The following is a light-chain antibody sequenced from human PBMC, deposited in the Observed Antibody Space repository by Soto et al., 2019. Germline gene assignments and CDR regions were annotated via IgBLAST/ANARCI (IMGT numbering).Light chain of an antibody. Sequence: DIQMTQSPSSVSASVGDRVTITCRASQDIRNWLAWYQQKPGKAPKLLIYATSNLQDGVPSRFSGSGSGTEFTLTISTLQPEDVATYFCQQANDFPLTFGGGTNLEIK. CDR2: ATS. J-gene: IGKJ4*01. CDR1: QDIRNW. V-gene: IGKV1-12*01. CDR3: QQANDFPLT.